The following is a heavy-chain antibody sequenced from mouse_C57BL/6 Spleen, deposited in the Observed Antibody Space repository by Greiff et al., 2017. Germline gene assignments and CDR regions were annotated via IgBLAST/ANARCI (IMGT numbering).Heavy chain of an antibody. Sequence: QVQLKESGAELMKPGASVKLSCKATGYTFTGYWIEWVKQRPGHGLEWIGEILPGSGSTNYNEKFKGKATFTADTSSNTAYMQLSSLTTEDSAIYYCARKGGPNYYSNYYYAMDYWGQGTSVTVSS. J-gene: IGHJ4*01. CDR3: ARKGGPNYYSNYYYAMDY. CDR2: ILPGSGST. CDR1: GYTFTGYW. D-gene: IGHD2-5*01. V-gene: IGHV1-9*01.